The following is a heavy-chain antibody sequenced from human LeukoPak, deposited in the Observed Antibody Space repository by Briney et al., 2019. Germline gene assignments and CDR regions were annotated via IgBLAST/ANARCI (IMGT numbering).Heavy chain of an antibody. V-gene: IGHV1-3*01. CDR1: GYTFTSYG. D-gene: IGHD6-13*01. J-gene: IGHJ5*02. CDR2: INAGNGNT. Sequence: ASVKVSCKASGYTFTSYGISWVRQAPGQGLEWMGWINAGNGNTKYSQKFQGRVTITRDTSASTAYMELSSLRSEDTAVYYCAREGGKQQLADYNWFDPWGQGTLVTVSS. CDR3: AREGGKQQLADYNWFDP.